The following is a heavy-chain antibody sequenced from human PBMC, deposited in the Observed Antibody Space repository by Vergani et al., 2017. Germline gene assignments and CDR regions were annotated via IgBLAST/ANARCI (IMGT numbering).Heavy chain of an antibody. V-gene: IGHV4-30-2*01. D-gene: IGHD2-2*01. CDR3: ARANIRNCSSTSCYPRYYYYYYMDV. J-gene: IGHJ6*03. CDR2: IHHSGST. Sequence: QLQLQESGSGLVKPSQTLSLTCAVSGGSISSGGYSWSWIPQPPGKGLEWIGYIHHSGSTYYNPSLKSRVTISVDRSKNQFALKLSSVTAADTAVYYCARANIRNCSSTSCYPRYYYYYYMDVWGKGTTVTVSS. CDR1: GGSISSGGYS.